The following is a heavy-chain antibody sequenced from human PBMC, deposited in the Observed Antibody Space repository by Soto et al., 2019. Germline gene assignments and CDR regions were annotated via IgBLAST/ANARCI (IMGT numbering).Heavy chain of an antibody. V-gene: IGHV1-69*02. J-gene: IGHJ4*02. CDR1: GGTFSTYT. Sequence: QVQLVQSGAEVKKPGSSVKVSCKASGGTFSTYTISWMRQAPGQGLEWMGRIIPILGIANYAQKFQGRVTITADKSTSTAYMELSSLRSEVTAVYYCASRSTVVVAATEPFDYWGQGTLVTVSS. CDR3: ASRSTVVVAATEPFDY. CDR2: IIPILGIA. D-gene: IGHD2-15*01.